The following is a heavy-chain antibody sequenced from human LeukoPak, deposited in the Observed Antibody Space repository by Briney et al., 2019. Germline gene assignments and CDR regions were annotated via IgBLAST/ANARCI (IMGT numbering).Heavy chain of an antibody. CDR1: GGSISGYY. CDR2: IYYSGST. J-gene: IGHJ4*02. V-gene: IGHV4-59*08. D-gene: IGHD4-23*01. CDR3: ARSGGHSGGY. Sequence: SETLSLTCTVSGGSISGYYWSWIRQPPGKGLEWIGYIYYSGSTNYNPSLKSRVTISGDTSNNQLSLKLSSVTAADTAVYYCARSGGHSGGYWGQGTLVTVSS.